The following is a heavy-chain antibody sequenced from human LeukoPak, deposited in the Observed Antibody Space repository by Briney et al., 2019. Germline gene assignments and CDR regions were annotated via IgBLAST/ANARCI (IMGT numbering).Heavy chain of an antibody. CDR1: GFTFSSYA. CDR3: AKSVAARCDY. CDR2: ISGSGGST. Sequence: GGSLRLSYAASGFTFSSYAMSWVRQAPGKGLEWVSAISGSGGSTYYAVSVKGRFTISRDNSKNMLYLQMNSLRAEDTAVYYCAKSVAARCDYWGQGTLVTVSS. V-gene: IGHV3-23*01. J-gene: IGHJ4*02. D-gene: IGHD6-6*01.